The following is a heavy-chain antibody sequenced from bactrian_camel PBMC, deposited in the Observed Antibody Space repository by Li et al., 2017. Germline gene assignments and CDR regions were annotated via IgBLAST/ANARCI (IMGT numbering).Heavy chain of an antibody. J-gene: IGHJ4*01. CDR2: ISRGGGST. CDR3: AADPLSKCPGVLIYDYRD. CDR1: GLRFSSYV. Sequence: HVQLVESGGGLVQPGESQRLSCRASGLRFSSYVMDWVRQAPGKGLEWVSRISRGGGSTDYADSVKGRFTISRDNAKNMLYLQMNSVKPEDTAMYYCAADPLSKCPGVLIYDYRDWGQGTQVTVS. D-gene: IGHD2*01. V-gene: IGHV3S1*01.